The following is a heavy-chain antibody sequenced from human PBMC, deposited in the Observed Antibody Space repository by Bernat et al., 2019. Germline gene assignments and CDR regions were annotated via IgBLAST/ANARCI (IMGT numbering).Heavy chain of an antibody. J-gene: IGHJ4*02. CDR1: GFTFSSYA. D-gene: IGHD3-16*01. CDR2: ISYDGSNK. V-gene: IGHV3-30*01. CDR3: ARDTLNDY. Sequence: QVQLVESGGGVVQPGRSLRLSCAASGFTFSSYAMHWVRQAPGKGLGWVAVISYDGSNKYYADSVKGRITISRDNSKNTLYLQMNSLRAEDTAVYYCARDTLNDYWGQGTLVTVSS.